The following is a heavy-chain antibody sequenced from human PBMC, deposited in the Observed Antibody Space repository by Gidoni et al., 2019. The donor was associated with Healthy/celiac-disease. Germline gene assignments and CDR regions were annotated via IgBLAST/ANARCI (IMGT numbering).Heavy chain of an antibody. D-gene: IGHD3-10*02. Sequence: SSYGMHWVRQAPGKGLEWVAVIWYDGSNKYYADSVKGRFTISRDNSKNTLYLQMNSLRAEDTAVYYCARESDSYYYVGGYYFDYWGQGTLVTVSS. CDR3: ARESDSYYYVGGYYFDY. V-gene: IGHV3-33*01. CDR2: IWYDGSNK. CDR1: SSYG. J-gene: IGHJ4*02.